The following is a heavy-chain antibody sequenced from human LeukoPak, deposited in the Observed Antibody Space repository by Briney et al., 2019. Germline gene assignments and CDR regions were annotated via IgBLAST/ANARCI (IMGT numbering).Heavy chain of an antibody. D-gene: IGHD6-6*01. J-gene: IGHJ4*02. CDR1: GFIFSSFG. CDR3: AKDYSSSSDY. CDR2: IRHDADKE. Sequence: QPGGSLRLSCAASGFIFSSFGMYWVRQAPGKGLGWVAFIRHDADKENYADSVKGRFTISRDNSKNTLFLHMHSLRVEDTSVYYCAKDYSSSSDYWGQGTLVTVSS. V-gene: IGHV3-30*02.